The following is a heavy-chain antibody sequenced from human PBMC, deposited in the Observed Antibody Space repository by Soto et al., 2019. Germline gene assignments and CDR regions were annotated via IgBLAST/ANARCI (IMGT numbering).Heavy chain of an antibody. CDR2: IIPILGIA. Sequence: QVQLVQSGAEVKKPESSVKVSCKASGGTFSNYTLSWVRQAPGQGLEWMGRIIPILGIAYYPQKFQGRVTITADTSTSTAYMELNSLKSADTAVYYCARDGDYYASGSYSGMDVWGQGTTVTVSS. J-gene: IGHJ6*02. V-gene: IGHV1-69*08. CDR1: GGTFSNYT. CDR3: ARDGDYYASGSYSGMDV. D-gene: IGHD3-10*01.